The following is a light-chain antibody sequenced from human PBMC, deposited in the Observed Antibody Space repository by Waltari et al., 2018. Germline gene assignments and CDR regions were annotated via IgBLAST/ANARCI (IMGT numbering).Light chain of an antibody. Sequence: QLVLTQSPSASASLGASVKLTCTLSSGHSNYVIAWHQQQPEKGPRYLMKLNSDGSHSKGDGIPVRFSVSSSWAERYLTIASLQSEDEADYYCQTWGTGFVVFGGGTKLTVL. CDR3: QTWGTGFVV. V-gene: IGLV4-69*01. J-gene: IGLJ2*01. CDR1: SGHSNYV. CDR2: LNSDGSH.